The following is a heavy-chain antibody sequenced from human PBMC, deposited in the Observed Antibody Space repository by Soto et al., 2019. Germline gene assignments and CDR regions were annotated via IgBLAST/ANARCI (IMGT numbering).Heavy chain of an antibody. J-gene: IGHJ4*02. V-gene: IGHV3-30*14. CDR2: ISYDRSNT. D-gene: IGHD6-6*01. CDR3: AKVEYSTSWYFDY. Sequence: MRLSCAASGFTFSDYGMHWVRLAPGKGLEWVAVISYDRSNTYYADSVKGRFTISRDNSKNTLYLQMNSLRPDDTAVYYCAKVEYSTSWYFDYWGQGTLVTVSS. CDR1: GFTFSDYG.